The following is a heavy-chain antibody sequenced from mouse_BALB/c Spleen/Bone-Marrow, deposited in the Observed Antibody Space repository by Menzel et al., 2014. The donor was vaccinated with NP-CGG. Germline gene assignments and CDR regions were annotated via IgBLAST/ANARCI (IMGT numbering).Heavy chain of an antibody. D-gene: IGHD2-4*01. CDR1: GFTFSSYG. Sequence: EVQRVESGGGLVQPGGSLKLSCAASGFTFSSYGMSWVRQTPEKRLEWVAAISGGGSYTFYPDSVKGRFTISRDNAKNNLYLQLSSLRSEDTALYYCARHAYYDQTEVSFVYWGQGTLVTVSA. CDR2: ISGGGSYT. J-gene: IGHJ3*01. CDR3: ARHAYYDQTEVSFVY. V-gene: IGHV5-9-2*01.